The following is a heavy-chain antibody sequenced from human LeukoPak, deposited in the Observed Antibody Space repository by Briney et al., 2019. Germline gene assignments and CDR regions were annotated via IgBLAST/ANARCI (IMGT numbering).Heavy chain of an antibody. CDR3: ARDLSGYSGYDWFY. V-gene: IGHV3-21*01. CDR1: GFTLISYS. D-gene: IGHD5-12*01. Sequence: GGSLRLSCAPSGFTLISYSMNWVRQAPGKGLEWVSSISTISRHIYYADSVKGRFTISRDNSKNSLYLQMNSQRAEDTSVNYCARDLSGYSGYDWFYWGQGPVVPVSS. J-gene: IGHJ4*02. CDR2: ISTISRHI.